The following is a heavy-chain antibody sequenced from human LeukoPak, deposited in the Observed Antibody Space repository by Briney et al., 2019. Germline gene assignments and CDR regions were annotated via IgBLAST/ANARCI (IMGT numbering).Heavy chain of an antibody. CDR1: GYTFSTYG. CDR3: ARLTVVRGIIISNPDY. J-gene: IGHJ4*02. Sequence: ASVKVSCKGSGYTFSTYGISWVRQAPGQGLEWMGWISAHNGNTNYAQNLQGRVTMTTDTSTSTAYMDLRSLRSDDTAVYYCARLTVVRGIIISNPDYWGQGTLVTVSS. V-gene: IGHV1-18*01. CDR2: ISAHNGNT. D-gene: IGHD3-10*01.